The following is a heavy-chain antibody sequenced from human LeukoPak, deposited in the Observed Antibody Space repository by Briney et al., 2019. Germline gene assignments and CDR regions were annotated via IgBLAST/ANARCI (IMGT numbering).Heavy chain of an antibody. CDR1: GYTFTSYG. J-gene: IGHJ4*02. V-gene: IGHV1-18*04. CDR3: ARGGSWFGELYYFDY. Sequence: ASVKVSCKASGYTFTSYGISWVRQDPGQGLEWMGWISAYNGNTNYAQKLQGRVTMTTDTSTSTAYMELRSLRSDDTAVYYCARGGSWFGELYYFDYWGQGTLVTVSS. CDR2: ISAYNGNT. D-gene: IGHD3-10*01.